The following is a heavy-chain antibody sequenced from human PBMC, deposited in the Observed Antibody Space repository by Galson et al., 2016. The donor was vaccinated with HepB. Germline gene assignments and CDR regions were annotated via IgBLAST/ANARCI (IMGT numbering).Heavy chain of an antibody. CDR1: GASINSSSSY. CDR3: ARSRWENLDH. V-gene: IGHV4-39*01. Sequence: SETLSLTCTVSGASINSSSSYWGWIRQPPGKGLEWIGSLYFGGRTYYNPSLKSRVTVSAETSNNQFSLKVSSVTAAGTAVYYCARSRWENLDHGGQGTLVTVSS. D-gene: IGHD1-26*01. CDR2: LYFGGRT. J-gene: IGHJ4*02.